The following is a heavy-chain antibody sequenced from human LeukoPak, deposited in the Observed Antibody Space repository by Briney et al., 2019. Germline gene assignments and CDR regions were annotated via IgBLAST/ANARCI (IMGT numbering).Heavy chain of an antibody. D-gene: IGHD2-2*02. V-gene: IGHV4-38-2*02. CDR3: ARYCSSTTCYTRGGDY. CDR1: GYSITSGYY. Sequence: PSETLSLTCSVSGYSITSGYYWGWIRQPPGKGLEWIGSIYLTGNTFYDPSFNSRVTISVDTSKNQFSLSLSSVTAADTAVCYCARYCSSTTCYTRGGDYWGQGTLVTVSS. CDR2: IYLTGNT. J-gene: IGHJ4*02.